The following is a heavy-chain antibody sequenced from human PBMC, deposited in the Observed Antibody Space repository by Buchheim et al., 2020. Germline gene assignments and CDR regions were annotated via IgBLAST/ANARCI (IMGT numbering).Heavy chain of an antibody. Sequence: QVQLQQWGAGLLKPSETLSLTCAVYGGSFSGYYWSWIRQPPGKGLEWIGEINHSGSTNYNPSLKSRVTRAVDTSKNQFSLKLSSVTAADTAVYYCARGPEWHPFGYFDYWGQGTL. D-gene: IGHD1-14*01. CDR2: INHSGST. J-gene: IGHJ4*02. CDR3: ARGPEWHPFGYFDY. CDR1: GGSFSGYY. V-gene: IGHV4-34*01.